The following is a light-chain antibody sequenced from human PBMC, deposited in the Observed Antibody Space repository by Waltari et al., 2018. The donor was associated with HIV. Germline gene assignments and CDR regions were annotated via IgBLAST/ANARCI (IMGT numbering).Light chain of an antibody. CDR1: TSDVGGYNY. CDR2: EVS. Sequence: QSALTQPASVSGSPGQSITISCTGTTSDVGGYNYVSWYQQHPGKAPKLIIYEVSNRPSGVSNRFSGSRSGSTASLTISGLQAEDEADYYCSSYTRSTVYVFGTGTKVTVL. V-gene: IGLV2-14*01. CDR3: SSYTRSTVYV. J-gene: IGLJ1*01.